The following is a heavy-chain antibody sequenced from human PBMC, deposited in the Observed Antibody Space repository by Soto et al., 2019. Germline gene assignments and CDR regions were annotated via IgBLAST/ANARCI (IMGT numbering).Heavy chain of an antibody. J-gene: IGHJ6*02. Sequence: ESLKISCKGSGYSFTSYWISWVRQMPGKGLEWMGRIDPSDSYTNYSPSFQGHVTISADKSISTAYLQWSSLKASDTAMYYCARLHSYGDYSYYYGMDVWGQGTTVTVSS. CDR3: ARLHSYGDYSYYYGMDV. V-gene: IGHV5-10-1*01. D-gene: IGHD5-18*01. CDR2: IDPSDSYT. CDR1: GYSFTSYW.